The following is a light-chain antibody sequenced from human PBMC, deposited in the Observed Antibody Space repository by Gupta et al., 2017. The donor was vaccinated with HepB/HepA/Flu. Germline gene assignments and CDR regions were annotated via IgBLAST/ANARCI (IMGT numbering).Light chain of an antibody. CDR3: CSYAGSDNGV. CDR2: DVS. CDR1: SSDVGGYNY. V-gene: IGLV2-11*01. Sequence: SALTQPRSVSGSHEPSVNISFTGTSSDVGGYNYVSWYQQHPGKAPKLMIYDVSKWPSGVPDRFSGSKSGNTASLTISGLQAEDEADYYCCSYAGSDNGVIGGGTRLTVL. J-gene: IGLJ3*02.